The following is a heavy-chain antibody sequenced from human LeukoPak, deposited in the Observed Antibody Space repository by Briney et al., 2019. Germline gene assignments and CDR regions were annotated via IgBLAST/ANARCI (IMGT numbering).Heavy chain of an antibody. V-gene: IGHV3-11*01. J-gene: IGHJ4*02. D-gene: IGHD2-2*02. Sequence: PGGSLRLSCAASGFTFSDYYMSWIRQAPGKGLEWVSYISSSGSTIYYADSVKGRFTISRDNAKNSLYLQMNSLRAEDTAVYYCARSDVGGGYCSSNSCYISPFDYWGQGTLVTVSS. CDR2: ISSSGSTI. CDR1: GFTFSDYY. CDR3: ARSDVGGGYCSSNSCYISPFDY.